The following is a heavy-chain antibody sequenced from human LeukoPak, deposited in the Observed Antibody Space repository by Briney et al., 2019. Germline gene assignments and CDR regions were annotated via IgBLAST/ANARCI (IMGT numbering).Heavy chain of an antibody. D-gene: IGHD2-2*01. V-gene: IGHV1-18*01. CDR1: GYTFTSYG. Sequence: ASVKVSCKASGYTFTSYGISWVRQAPGQGLEWMGWISAYNGNTNYAQKLQGRVTMTTDTSTSTAYMELRSLRSDDTAVYYCARGRPDDSYCSSTSCYYYYGMDVWGQGTTVTVSS. J-gene: IGHJ6*02. CDR3: ARGRPDDSYCSSTSCYYYYGMDV. CDR2: ISAYNGNT.